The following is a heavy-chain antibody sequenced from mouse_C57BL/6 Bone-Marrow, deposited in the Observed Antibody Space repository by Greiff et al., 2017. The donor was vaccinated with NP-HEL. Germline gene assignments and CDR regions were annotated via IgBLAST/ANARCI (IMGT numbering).Heavy chain of an antibody. V-gene: IGHV1-59*01. CDR3: AREGWLLLYWYFDV. J-gene: IGHJ1*03. Sequence: VQLQQPGAELVRPGTSVKLSCKASGYTFTSYWMHWVKQRPGQGLEWIGVIDPSDSYTNYNQKFKGKATLTVDTSSSTAYMQLSSLTSEDSAVYYGAREGWLLLYWYFDVWGTGTTVTVSS. CDR1: GYTFTSYW. D-gene: IGHD2-3*01. CDR2: IDPSDSYT.